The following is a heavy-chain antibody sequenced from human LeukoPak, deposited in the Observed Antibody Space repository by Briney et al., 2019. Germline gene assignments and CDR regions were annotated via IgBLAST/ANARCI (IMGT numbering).Heavy chain of an antibody. V-gene: IGHV1-69*01. CDR1: GGTFSSYA. Sequence: SVKVSCKASGGTFSSYAISWVRQAPGQGLEWMGGIIPIFGTANYAQKFQGRVTITADESTSTAYMELSSLRSEDTVVYYCARTRYYYDSSGYGYYYYGMDVWGQGTTVTVSS. D-gene: IGHD3-22*01. CDR2: IIPIFGTA. CDR3: ARTRYYYDSSGYGYYYYGMDV. J-gene: IGHJ6*02.